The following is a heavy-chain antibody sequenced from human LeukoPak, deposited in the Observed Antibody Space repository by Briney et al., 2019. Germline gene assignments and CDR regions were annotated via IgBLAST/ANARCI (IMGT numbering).Heavy chain of an antibody. Sequence: PGGSLRLSCTASGFTFGDYAMSWFRQAPGKGLEWVGVIRSKAYGGTTEYAASVKGRFTISRDDSKSIAYLQMNSLKTEDTAVYYCTRDLPQYYYDSSGYYGNWFDPWGQGTLVTVSS. D-gene: IGHD3-22*01. J-gene: IGHJ5*02. CDR1: GFTFGDYA. CDR2: IRSKAYGGTT. V-gene: IGHV3-49*03. CDR3: TRDLPQYYYDSSGYYGNWFDP.